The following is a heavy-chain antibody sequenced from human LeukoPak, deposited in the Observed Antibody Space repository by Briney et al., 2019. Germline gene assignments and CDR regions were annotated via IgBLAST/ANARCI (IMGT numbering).Heavy chain of an antibody. V-gene: IGHV3-21*01. Sequence: GSLRLSCAASGFTFSSYSMNWVRQAPGKGLEWVSSTSSSSSYIYYADSVKGRFTISRDNAKNSLYLQMNSLRAEDTAVYYCARGGGEHYYYYYYMDVWGKGTTVTVSS. CDR2: TSSSSSYI. J-gene: IGHJ6*03. D-gene: IGHD2-21*01. CDR1: GFTFSSYS. CDR3: ARGGGEHYYYYYYMDV.